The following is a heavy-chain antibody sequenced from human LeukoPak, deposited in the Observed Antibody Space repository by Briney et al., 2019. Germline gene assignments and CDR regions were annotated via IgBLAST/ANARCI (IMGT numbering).Heavy chain of an antibody. D-gene: IGHD5-24*01. J-gene: IGHJ4*02. V-gene: IGHV4-34*01. CDR2: INHSGST. CDR1: GFTFSSYS. CDR3: ARGRDGYNYRY. Sequence: GSLRLSCAASGFTFSSYSMNWVRQPPGKGLEWIGEINHSGSTNYNPSLKSRVTISVDTSKNQFSLKLSSVTAADTAVYYCARGRDGYNYRYWGQGTLVTVSS.